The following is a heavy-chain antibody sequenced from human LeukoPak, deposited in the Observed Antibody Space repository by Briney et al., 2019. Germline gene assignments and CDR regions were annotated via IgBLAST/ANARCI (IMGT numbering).Heavy chain of an antibody. D-gene: IGHD4-11*01. CDR3: AKDDYSKSDAFDI. CDR2: ISYDGSNK. V-gene: IGHV3-30*18. CDR1: GFTFSSYG. Sequence: GGSLRLSCAASGFTFSSYGMHWVRQAPGKGLEWVAVISYDGSNKYYADSVKGRFTISRDNSKNTLYLQVNSLRAEDTAVYYCAKDDYSKSDAFDIWGQGTMVTVSS. J-gene: IGHJ3*02.